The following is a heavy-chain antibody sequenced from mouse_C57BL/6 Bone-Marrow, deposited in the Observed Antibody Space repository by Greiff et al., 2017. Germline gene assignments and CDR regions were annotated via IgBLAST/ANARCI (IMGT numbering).Heavy chain of an antibody. J-gene: IGHJ2*01. CDR1: GYTFTSYW. V-gene: IGHV1-69*01. D-gene: IGHD1-1*01. Sequence: QVQLQQPGAELVMPGASVKLSCKASGYTFTSYWMHWVKQRPGQGLEWIGEIDPSDSYTNYNQKFKGKSTLTVDKSSSTAYMQLSSLTSADSAVYYCARDIYYGTFDYWGQGTTLTVSS. CDR2: IDPSDSYT. CDR3: ARDIYYGTFDY.